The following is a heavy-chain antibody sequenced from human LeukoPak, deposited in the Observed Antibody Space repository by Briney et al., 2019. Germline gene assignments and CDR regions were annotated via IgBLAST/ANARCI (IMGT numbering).Heavy chain of an antibody. CDR1: GFTFSSYA. J-gene: IGHJ4*02. D-gene: IGHD1-14*01. CDR3: ARAPSGISDFDY. Sequence: GGSLRLSCAASGFTFSSYAMHWVRQAPGKGLEWVAVISYDGSNKYYADSVKGRFTISRDNSKNTLYLQMNSLRAEDTAVYYCARAPSGISDFDYWGQGTLVTVSS. CDR2: ISYDGSNK. V-gene: IGHV3-30-3*01.